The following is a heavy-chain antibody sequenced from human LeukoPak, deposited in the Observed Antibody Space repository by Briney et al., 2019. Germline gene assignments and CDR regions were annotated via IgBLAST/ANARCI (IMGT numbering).Heavy chain of an antibody. CDR2: IYPGDSDT. CDR3: ARSMVRGFNAFDI. D-gene: IGHD3-10*01. J-gene: IGHJ3*02. V-gene: IGHV5-51*01. Sequence: GESLKISCKGSGYSFTSYWIGWVRQLPGKGLEWMGIIYPGDSDTRYSPSFQGQVTISADKSISTAYLQWSSLKASDTAMYYCARSMVRGFNAFDIWGQGTMVTVSS. CDR1: GYSFTSYW.